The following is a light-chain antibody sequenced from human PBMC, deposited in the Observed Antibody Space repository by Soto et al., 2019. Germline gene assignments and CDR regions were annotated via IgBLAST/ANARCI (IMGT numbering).Light chain of an antibody. CDR3: QQFGSSITPP. Sequence: EIVMTQSPGTLSLSPGERATISCRASQVIGSRYLAWYHQKSGQAPRLLIYGASSRATGIPDRFSGSGSGNTFTLTILRLEPEACAVYYCQQFGSSITPPLGQGTKPEIK. CDR2: GAS. CDR1: QVIGSRY. V-gene: IGKV3-20*01. J-gene: IGKJ2*01.